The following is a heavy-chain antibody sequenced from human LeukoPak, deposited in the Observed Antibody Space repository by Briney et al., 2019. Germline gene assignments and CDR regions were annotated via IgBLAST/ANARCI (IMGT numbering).Heavy chain of an antibody. Sequence: GGSLRLSCAASGFTFSSYAMHWVRQAPGKGLEYVSAISSNGGSTYYANSVKGRFTISRDNSKNTLYLQMGSLRAEDMAMYYCARGGSYYREAPPYYMDVWGKGTTVTISS. J-gene: IGHJ6*03. CDR1: GFTFSSYA. V-gene: IGHV3-64*01. D-gene: IGHD1-26*01. CDR2: ISSNGGST. CDR3: ARGGSYYREAPPYYMDV.